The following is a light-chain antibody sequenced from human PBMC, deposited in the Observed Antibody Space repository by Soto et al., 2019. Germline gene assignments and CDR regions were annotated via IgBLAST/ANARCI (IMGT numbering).Light chain of an antibody. CDR3: GTWDSSLSAGYVV. Sequence: QSVLTQPPSVSAAPGQKVTISCSGSSSNIGNNYVSWYQQVPGTAPKLLIYDNNERPSGIPDRFSGSKSGTSATLGITGLQTGDEADYYCGTWDSSLSAGYVVFGGGTKLTVL. V-gene: IGLV1-51*01. J-gene: IGLJ2*01. CDR2: DNN. CDR1: SSNIGNNY.